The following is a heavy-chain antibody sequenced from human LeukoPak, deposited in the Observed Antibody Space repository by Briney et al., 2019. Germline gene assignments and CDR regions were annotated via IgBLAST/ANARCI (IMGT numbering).Heavy chain of an antibody. Sequence: GGSLRLSCATSGFTFSTYGMHWVRQAPGKGLEWVSYISGSSTSIYHADSVKGRFTIPRDNAKNSLYLQMNSLRAEDTAVYYCANSVYGSVDYWGQGTLVTVSS. V-gene: IGHV3-48*01. J-gene: IGHJ4*02. CDR2: ISGSSTSI. CDR1: GFTFSTYG. D-gene: IGHD3-10*01. CDR3: ANSVYGSVDY.